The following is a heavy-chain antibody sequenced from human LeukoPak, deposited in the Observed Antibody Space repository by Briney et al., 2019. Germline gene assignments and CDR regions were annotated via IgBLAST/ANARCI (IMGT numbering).Heavy chain of an antibody. Sequence: ASVKVSCKASGYTFTSYGISWVRQAPGQGLEWMGWISAYNGNTNYAQKLQGRVTMTTDTSTSTAYMELRSLRSDDTAVYYCARDKAYAYSSSWYGGAGYYMDVWGKGTTVTVSS. CDR1: GYTFTSYG. J-gene: IGHJ6*03. CDR2: ISAYNGNT. CDR3: ARDKAYAYSSSWYGGAGYYMDV. V-gene: IGHV1-18*01. D-gene: IGHD6-13*01.